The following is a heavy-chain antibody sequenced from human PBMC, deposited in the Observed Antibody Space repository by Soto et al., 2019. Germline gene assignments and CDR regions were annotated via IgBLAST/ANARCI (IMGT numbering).Heavy chain of an antibody. Sequence: GGSLRLSCAASGFTFSSYAMHWVRQAPGKGLEWVAVISYDGSNKYYADSVKGRFTISRDNSKNTLYLQMNSLRAEDTAVYYGLGYHAYYYYGMDVWGQGTTVTVSS. CDR3: LGYHAYYYYGMDV. CDR1: GFTFSSYA. CDR2: ISYDGSNK. J-gene: IGHJ6*02. V-gene: IGHV3-30-3*01. D-gene: IGHD2-2*01.